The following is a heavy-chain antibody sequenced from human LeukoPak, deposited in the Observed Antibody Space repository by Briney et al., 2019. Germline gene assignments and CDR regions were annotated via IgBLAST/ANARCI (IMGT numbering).Heavy chain of an antibody. D-gene: IGHD6-19*01. CDR2: ISSSTSYI. Sequence: PGGSPRLSCAASGFTFSSYSMTWVRQAPGKGLEWVSSISSSTSYISYADSVKGRFTLSRDNAKNSLYLQMNSLRAEDTAVYYCATHSSGWLNWGQGTLVTVSS. CDR1: GFTFSSYS. J-gene: IGHJ4*02. V-gene: IGHV3-21*01. CDR3: ATHSSGWLN.